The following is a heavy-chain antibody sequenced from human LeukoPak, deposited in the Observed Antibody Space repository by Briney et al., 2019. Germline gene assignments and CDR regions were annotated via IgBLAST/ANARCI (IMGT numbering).Heavy chain of an antibody. CDR3: ARGRVWKSSSWYLSGYYYMDV. D-gene: IGHD6-13*01. CDR2: INHSGST. V-gene: IGHV4-34*01. Sequence: SETLSLTCAVYGGSFSGYYWSRIRQPPGKGLEWIGEINHSGSTNYNPSLKSRVTISVDTSKNQFSLKLSSVTAADTAVYYCARGRVWKSSSWYLSGYYYMDVWGKGTTVTVSS. CDR1: GGSFSGYY. J-gene: IGHJ6*03.